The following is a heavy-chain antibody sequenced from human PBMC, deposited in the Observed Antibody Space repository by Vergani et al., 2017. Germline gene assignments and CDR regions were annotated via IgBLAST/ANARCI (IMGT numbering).Heavy chain of an antibody. D-gene: IGHD2-8*01. CDR1: GGSISSSSYY. J-gene: IGHJ6*02. CDR3: AREGWSALSRLYYYYYGMDV. Sequence: QLQLQESGPGLVKPSETLSLTCTVSGGSISSSSYYWGWIRQPPGKGLEWIGSIYYSGSTYYNPSLKSRVTISVDTSKNQFSLKLSSVTAADTAVYYCAREGWSALSRLYYYYYGMDVWGQGTTVTVSS. V-gene: IGHV4-39*07. CDR2: IYYSGST.